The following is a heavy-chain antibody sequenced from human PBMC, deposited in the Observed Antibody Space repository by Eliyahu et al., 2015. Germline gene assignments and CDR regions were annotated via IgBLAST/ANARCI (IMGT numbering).Heavy chain of an antibody. V-gene: IGHV3-33*01. CDR1: GFTFSSYT. Sequence: VQLVESGGGVVQPGRSLRLSCAASGFTFSSYTMHWVRQAPGKGLEWVAVIWYDGSKEYYRDSVRGRFTISRDSSRTTLYLQMNSLRAEDTAVYYCAGVAVAGTGAFDIWGQGTLVTVSS. J-gene: IGHJ3*02. D-gene: IGHD6-19*01. CDR2: IWYDGSKE. CDR3: AGVAVAGTGAFDI.